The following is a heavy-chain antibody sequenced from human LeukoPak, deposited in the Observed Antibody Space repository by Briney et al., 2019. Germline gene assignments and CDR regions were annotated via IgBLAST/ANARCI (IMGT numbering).Heavy chain of an antibody. CDR2: IYDSGST. CDR1: GGSISSYY. CDR3: ARVGGTNYYYYGMDV. J-gene: IGHJ6*02. D-gene: IGHD1-1*01. Sequence: PSETLSLTCTVSGGSISSYYWSWIRQPPGKGLEWIGYIYDSGSTNYNPSLKSRVTISVDTSENQFSLKLSSVTAADTAVYYCARVGGTNYYYYGMDVWGQGTTVTVSS. V-gene: IGHV4-59*01.